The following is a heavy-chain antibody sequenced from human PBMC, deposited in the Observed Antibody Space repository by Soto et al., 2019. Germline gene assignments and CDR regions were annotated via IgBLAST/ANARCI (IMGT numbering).Heavy chain of an antibody. V-gene: IGHV3-53*01. D-gene: IGHD3-22*01. CDR1: GFTVSSNY. Sequence: PGGSLRLSCAASGFTVSSNYMSWVRQAQGKGQEWDSVIYSGGRTYYADSVKGRFTISRDNSKNTLYLQMNSLRAEDTAVYYCARSDPYYYDSSGYYSGAFDIWGQGTMVTVSS. CDR2: IYSGGRT. CDR3: ARSDPYYYDSSGYYSGAFDI. J-gene: IGHJ3*02.